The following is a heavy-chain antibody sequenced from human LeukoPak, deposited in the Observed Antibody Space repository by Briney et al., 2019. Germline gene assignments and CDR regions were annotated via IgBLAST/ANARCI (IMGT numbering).Heavy chain of an antibody. CDR2: ISGSGGST. V-gene: IGHV3-23*01. CDR1: GGSFSGYY. J-gene: IGHJ4*02. Sequence: ETLSLTCAVYGGSFSGYYWSWVRQAPGKGLEWVSAISGSGGSTYYADSVKGRFTISRDNSKNTLYLQMNSLRAEDTAVYYCAKVSYYDSSGYSDYWGQGTLVTVSS. D-gene: IGHD3-22*01. CDR3: AKVSYYDSSGYSDY.